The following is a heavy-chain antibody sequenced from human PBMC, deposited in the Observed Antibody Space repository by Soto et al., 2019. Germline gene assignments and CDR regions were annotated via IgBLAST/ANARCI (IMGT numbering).Heavy chain of an antibody. V-gene: IGHV1-69*13. Sequence: ASVKVSCKAAGGTFSSYAISWVRQAPGQGLEWMGGVIPIFGTANYAQKFQGRVTITADESTSTAYMELSSLRSEDTAVYYCARSMVRGVIWLMNWFDHWGQGTLVTVSS. CDR2: VIPIFGTA. D-gene: IGHD3-10*01. CDR1: GGTFSSYA. J-gene: IGHJ5*02. CDR3: ARSMVRGVIWLMNWFDH.